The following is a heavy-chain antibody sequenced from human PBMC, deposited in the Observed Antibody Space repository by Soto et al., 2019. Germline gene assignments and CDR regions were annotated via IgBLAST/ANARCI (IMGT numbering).Heavy chain of an antibody. V-gene: IGHV3-30-3*01. CDR2: ISYDGSNK. CDR3: ALGSVTTGYYYYGMDV. Sequence: GGSLRLSCAASGFTFSSYAMHWVRQAPGKGLEWVAVISYDGSNKYYADSVKGRFTISRDNSKNTLYLQMNSLRAEDTAVYYCALGSVTTGYYYYGMDVWGQGTTVTVSS. CDR1: GFTFSSYA. J-gene: IGHJ6*02. D-gene: IGHD4-17*01.